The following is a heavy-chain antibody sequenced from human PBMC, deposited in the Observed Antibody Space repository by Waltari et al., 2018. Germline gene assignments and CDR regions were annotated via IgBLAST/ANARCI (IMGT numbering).Heavy chain of an antibody. Sequence: QVQLVQSGAEVKKPGSSVKVSCKASGGTFSSYAISWVRQAPGQGLEWMGRIIPIFGTASYAQKFQGRVTITADESTSTAYMELSSLRSEDTAMYYCATLGGDPLHSGMDVWGQGTTVTVSS. CDR3: ATLGGDPLHSGMDV. J-gene: IGHJ6*02. V-gene: IGHV1-69*15. D-gene: IGHD3-16*01. CDR2: IIPIFGTA. CDR1: GGTFSSYA.